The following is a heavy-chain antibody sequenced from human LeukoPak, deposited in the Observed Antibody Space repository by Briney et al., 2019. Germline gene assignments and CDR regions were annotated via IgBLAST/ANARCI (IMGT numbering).Heavy chain of an antibody. J-gene: IGHJ4*02. D-gene: IGHD1-26*01. Sequence: PSETLSLTCTVSGGSISSYYWSWIRQPPGKGREWIGYIYYSGSTNYNPYLKSRVTISVATFKNQFSLKLSSVTAADTAVYYCARDRVGATGLFDYWGQGTLVTVSS. CDR3: ARDRVGATGLFDY. V-gene: IGHV4-59*01. CDR1: GGSISSYY. CDR2: IYYSGST.